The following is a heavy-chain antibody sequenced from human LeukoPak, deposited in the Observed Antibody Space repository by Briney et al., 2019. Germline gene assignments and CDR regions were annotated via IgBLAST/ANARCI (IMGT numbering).Heavy chain of an antibody. CDR3: ARGCLHARTIYDAFDI. D-gene: IGHD3-3*01. CDR2: IYTSGST. Sequence: SETLSLTCTVSGASISSDSYYWSWIRQPAGKGLEWIGRIYTSGSTNYNPSLKSRVTMSVDTSKNQFSLKLSSVTAADTAVYYCARGCLHARTIYDAFDIWGQGTMVTVSS. CDR1: GASISSDSYY. V-gene: IGHV4-61*02. J-gene: IGHJ3*02.